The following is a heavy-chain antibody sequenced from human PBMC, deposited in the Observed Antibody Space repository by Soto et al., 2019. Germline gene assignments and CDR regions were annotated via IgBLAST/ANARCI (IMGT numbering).Heavy chain of an antibody. CDR2: ISSSGSTI. J-gene: IGHJ4*02. CDR1: GFTFSSYE. CDR3: ARDPAPALDSSRGNLIFDY. D-gene: IGHD6-13*01. Sequence: EVQLVESGGGLVQPGGSLRLSCAASGFTFSSYEMNWVRQAPGKGLEWVSYISSSGSTIYYADSVKGRFTISRDNAKNSLYLQMKSRRAEDTAVYYCARDPAPALDSSRGNLIFDYWGQGTLVTVSS. V-gene: IGHV3-48*03.